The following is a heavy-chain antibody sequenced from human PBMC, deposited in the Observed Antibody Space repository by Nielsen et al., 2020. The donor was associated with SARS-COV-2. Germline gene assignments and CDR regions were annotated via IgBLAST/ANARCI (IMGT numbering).Heavy chain of an antibody. D-gene: IGHD3-22*01. V-gene: IGHV3-53*01. Sequence: GGSLRLSCAASGFTVSFHHMSWVRQAPGRGLEWVSVLYRGGTIYYSESVKGRFTVSRDNSQNTLSLQMNSLRVDDAAVYYCARDVADDGRAAFDIWGQGTEVTVSS. J-gene: IGHJ3*02. CDR3: ARDVADDGRAAFDI. CDR2: LYRGGTI. CDR1: GFTVSFHH.